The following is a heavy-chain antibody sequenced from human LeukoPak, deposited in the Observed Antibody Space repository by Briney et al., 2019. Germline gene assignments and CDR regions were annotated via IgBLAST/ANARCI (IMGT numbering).Heavy chain of an antibody. J-gene: IGHJ4*02. CDR1: GFTVSTDF. Sequence: GGFLRLSCAASGFTVSTDFMSWVRQAPGKGLEWVSVIYRGGNTYYVDSVKGRFTISRDNSKNMVYLQMNSLRVEDTAVYYCARGGYSYGRPFDHWGQGTLVTVSS. D-gene: IGHD5-18*01. CDR3: ARGGYSYGRPFDH. CDR2: IYRGGNT. V-gene: IGHV3-53*01.